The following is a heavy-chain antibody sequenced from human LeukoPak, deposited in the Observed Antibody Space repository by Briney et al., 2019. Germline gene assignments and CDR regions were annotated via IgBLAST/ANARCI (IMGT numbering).Heavy chain of an antibody. Sequence: GGSLRLSCAASGFTFSSYAMHWVRQAPGKGLEWVAVISYDGSNKYYADSVKGRFTISRDNSKNTLYLQMNSLRAEDTAVYYCAREGGSSQRGIDYWGQGTLVTVSS. CDR1: GFTFSSYA. V-gene: IGHV3-30-3*01. D-gene: IGHD1-26*01. J-gene: IGHJ4*02. CDR2: ISYDGSNK. CDR3: AREGGSSQRGIDY.